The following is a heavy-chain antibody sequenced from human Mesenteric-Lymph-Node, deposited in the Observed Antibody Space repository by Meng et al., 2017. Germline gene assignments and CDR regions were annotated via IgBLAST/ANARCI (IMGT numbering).Heavy chain of an antibody. J-gene: IGHJ4*02. V-gene: IGHV4-30-4*01. D-gene: IGHD5-12*01. CDR3: ARDSPGGYGYFDS. CDR1: AALTTIDAYA. CDR2: IHYSGTN. Sequence: QVQVQVVGPGLVKLHPPLSLTCTVSAALTTIDAYAWRWVRQPPGKGLEWIGYIHYSGTNYYNPSLKSRIAIPLDTSKKQFSLNLNSVTAADAAVYYCARDSPGGYGYFDSWGQGTLVTVSS.